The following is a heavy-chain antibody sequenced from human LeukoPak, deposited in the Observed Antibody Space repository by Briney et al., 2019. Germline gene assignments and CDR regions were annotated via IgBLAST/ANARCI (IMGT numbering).Heavy chain of an antibody. V-gene: IGHV1-8*01. CDR1: GFTFTSYD. D-gene: IGHD3-10*01. CDR3: VRDGEGVAISVNYWFDP. CDR2: MNPNNGNT. J-gene: IGHJ5*02. Sequence: ASVKVSCKASGFTFTSYDTNWVRQASGQGLEWMGWMNPNNGNTGYAQKSQGRVTMTRDTSISTAYMELRGLRSEDTAVYYCVRDGEGVAISVNYWFDPWGQGTLVTVSS.